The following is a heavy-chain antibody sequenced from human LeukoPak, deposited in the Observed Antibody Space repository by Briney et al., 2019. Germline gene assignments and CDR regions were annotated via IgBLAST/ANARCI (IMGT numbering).Heavy chain of an antibody. CDR3: AKRGGDYYDSSGYYSFFDS. CDR2: ISGSGGST. J-gene: IGHJ4*02. V-gene: IGHV3-23*01. D-gene: IGHD3-22*01. CDR1: GFTFSSYG. Sequence: GGSLRLSCAASGFTFSSYGMSWVRQAPGKGLEWVSAISGSGGSTYYADSVKGRFTISRDNSKNTLYVLINSLRAEDTAVYYCAKRGGDYYDSSGYYSFFDSWGQGTLVTVSS.